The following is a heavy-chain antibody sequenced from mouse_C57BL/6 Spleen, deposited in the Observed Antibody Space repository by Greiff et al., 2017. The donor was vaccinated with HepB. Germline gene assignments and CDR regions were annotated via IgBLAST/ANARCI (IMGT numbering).Heavy chain of an antibody. CDR2: IDPSDSYT. D-gene: IGHD1-1*01. V-gene: IGHV1-69*01. J-gene: IGHJ2*01. CDR1: GYTFTSYW. Sequence: QVHVKQPGAELVMPGASVKLSCKASGYTFTSYWMHWVKQRPGQGLEWIGEIDPSDSYTNYNQKFKGKSTLTVDKSSSTAYMQLSSLTSEDSAVYYCARRDGSSYDFDYWGQGTTLTVSS. CDR3: ARRDGSSYDFDY.